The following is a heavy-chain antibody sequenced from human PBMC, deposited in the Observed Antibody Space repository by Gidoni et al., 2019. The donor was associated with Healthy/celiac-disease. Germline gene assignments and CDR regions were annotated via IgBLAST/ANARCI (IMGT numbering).Heavy chain of an antibody. CDR1: GGYISSYY. V-gene: IGHV4-4*07. CDR2: IYNSGST. D-gene: IGHD5-18*01. CDR3: ARDVRDTAMVANGMDV. Sequence: QVQLQESGPGLVKTSGDLSLICTVSGGYISSYYWSWIRRPAGKGLEWIGRIYNSGSTNYDPSLKRRVTMSVDTSKNQFSLKLSSVTAADTAVYYCARDVRDTAMVANGMDVWGQGTTVTVSS. J-gene: IGHJ6*02.